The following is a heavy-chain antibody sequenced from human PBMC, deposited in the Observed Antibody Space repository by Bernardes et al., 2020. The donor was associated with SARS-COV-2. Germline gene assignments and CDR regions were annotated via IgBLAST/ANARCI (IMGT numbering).Heavy chain of an antibody. CDR2: IKSKTDGGTT. V-gene: IGHV3-15*01. D-gene: IGHD6-19*01. Sequence: GGSLRLSCVASGFTFSNAWMSWVRQAPGKGLEWVGRIKSKTDGGTTDYAAPVKGRFTISRDDSKNTLYLQMNSLKTEDTAVYYCTTAPLSSGWYWSMRDYWGQGTLVTVSS. CDR1: GFTFSNAW. CDR3: TTAPLSSGWYWSMRDY. J-gene: IGHJ4*02.